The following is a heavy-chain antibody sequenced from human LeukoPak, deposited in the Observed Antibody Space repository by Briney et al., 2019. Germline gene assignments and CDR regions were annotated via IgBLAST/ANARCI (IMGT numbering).Heavy chain of an antibody. V-gene: IGHV3-30*03. CDR1: GFTFSSYG. Sequence: GGSLRLSCAASGFTFSSYGMHWVRQAPGKGLGWVAVISYDGSNKYYADSVKGRFTISRDNSKNTLYLQMNSLRAEDTAVYYCARGSYFDYYYGMDVWGQGTTVTVSS. J-gene: IGHJ6*02. D-gene: IGHD1-26*01. CDR2: ISYDGSNK. CDR3: ARGSYFDYYYGMDV.